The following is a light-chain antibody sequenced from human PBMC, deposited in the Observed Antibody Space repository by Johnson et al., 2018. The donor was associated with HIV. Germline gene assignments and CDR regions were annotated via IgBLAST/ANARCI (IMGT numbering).Light chain of an antibody. J-gene: IGLJ1*01. CDR1: SSNIANNY. CDR2: ENN. CDR3: GTWDTSLSAGYV. V-gene: IGLV1-51*02. Sequence: QSVLTQPPSVSAAPGHQVTISCSGSSSNIANNYVSWYQQFPGTATKLLIYENNKRPSGIPDRFSGSKSGTSATLGITGLQTGDEADYYCGTWDTSLSAGYVFGTGTKVTVL.